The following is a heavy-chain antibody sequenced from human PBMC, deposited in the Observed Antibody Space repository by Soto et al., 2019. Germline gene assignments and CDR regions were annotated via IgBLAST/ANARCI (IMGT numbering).Heavy chain of an antibody. CDR3: ARRGSITIFGVVSTPFDY. D-gene: IGHD3-3*01. J-gene: IGHJ4*02. CDR1: GGSIISSSYY. CDR2: IYYSGST. Sequence: SETLSLTCTVSGGSIISSSYYWGLIRQPPGKGLEWIGSIYYSGSTYYNPSLKSRVTISVDTSKNQFSLKLSSVTAADTAVYYCARRGSITIFGVVSTPFDYRGQGTLVTVSS. V-gene: IGHV4-39*01.